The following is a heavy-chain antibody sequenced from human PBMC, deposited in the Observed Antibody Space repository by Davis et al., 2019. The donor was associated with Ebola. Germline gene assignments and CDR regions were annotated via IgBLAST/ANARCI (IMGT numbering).Heavy chain of an antibody. D-gene: IGHD6-6*01. CDR2: IYYSGGT. V-gene: IGHV4-59*08. CDR3: VSQISGSSSTD. CDR1: GGSMSAYY. Sequence: PGGSLRLSCTVSGGSMSAYYWSWIRQPPGKGLEWIGYIYYSGGTKYNPSLSSRVTMSLDRSKNQFSLRLSSVTAADTAVYYCVSQISGSSSTDWGQGTLVTVSS. J-gene: IGHJ4*02.